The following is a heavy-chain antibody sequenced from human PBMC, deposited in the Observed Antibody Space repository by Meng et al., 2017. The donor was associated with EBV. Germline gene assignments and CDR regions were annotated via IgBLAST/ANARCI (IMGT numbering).Heavy chain of an antibody. D-gene: IGHD6-13*01. J-gene: IGHJ5*02. Sequence: VRLVQAGAELKKPGASVKVSCKASGYTFTGYYMHWVRQAPGQGLEWMGRINPNSGGTNYAQKFQGRVTMTRDTSISTAYMELSRLRSDDTAVYYCAKGADLAAAGTFWFDPWGQGTLVTVSS. V-gene: IGHV1-2*06. CDR1: GYTFTGYY. CDR3: AKGADLAAAGTFWFDP. CDR2: INPNSGGT.